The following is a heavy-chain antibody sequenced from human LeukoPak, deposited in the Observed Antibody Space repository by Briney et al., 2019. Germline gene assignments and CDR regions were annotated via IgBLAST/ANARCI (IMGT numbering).Heavy chain of an antibody. J-gene: IGHJ4*02. V-gene: IGHV4-59*02. CDR2: IYYSGST. CDR3: ARGEYYGSGTPLNDY. Sequence: SETLSLTCTVSGGSVDNFYWSWIRQPPGKGLEWIGYIYYSGSTNYNPSLKSRVTISVDTSKNQFSLKLSSVTAADTAVYYCARGEYYGSGTPLNDYWGRGTLVTVSS. CDR1: GGSVDNFY. D-gene: IGHD3-10*01.